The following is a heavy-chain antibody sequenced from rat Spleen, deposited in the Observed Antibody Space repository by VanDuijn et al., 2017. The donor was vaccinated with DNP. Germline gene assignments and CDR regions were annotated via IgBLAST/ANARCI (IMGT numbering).Heavy chain of an antibody. J-gene: IGHJ4*01. CDR1: GFTFSNYY. CDR2: INADGGST. Sequence: EVQLVESGGGLVQPGRSMKLSCAASGFTFSNYYMAWIRQAPGKGLEWVTSINADGGSTYYPDSVKGRFTISRDNAKNTQYLQMDSLRSEDTATYYCTRWGFMDAWGQGISVTVSS. D-gene: IGHD4-3*01. CDR3: TRWGFMDA. V-gene: IGHV5-25*01.